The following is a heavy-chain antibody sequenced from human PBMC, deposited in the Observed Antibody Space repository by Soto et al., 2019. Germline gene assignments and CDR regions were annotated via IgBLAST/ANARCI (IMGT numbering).Heavy chain of an antibody. CDR2: IWYDGSNK. CDR1: GFTFSSYG. V-gene: IGHV3-33*01. Sequence: GGSLRLSCAASGFTFSSYGMHWVRQAPGKGLEWVAVIWYDGSNKYYADSVKGRFTISRDNSKNTLYLQMNSLRAEDTAVYYCAREKVYAIGGTYYYYGMDVWGQGTTVTVSS. D-gene: IGHD2-8*01. J-gene: IGHJ6*02. CDR3: AREKVYAIGGTYYYYGMDV.